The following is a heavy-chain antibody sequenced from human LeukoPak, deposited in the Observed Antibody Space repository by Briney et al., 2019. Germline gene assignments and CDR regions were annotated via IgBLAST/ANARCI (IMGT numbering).Heavy chain of an antibody. D-gene: IGHD3-22*01. Sequence: ASVKVSCKASGYTFTSYDINWVRQAPGQGLEWMGWINPNSGNTGYAPKFQGRVTMTRDTSISTAYMELRSLRSDDTAVYYCARDRLPDYYDSSGHIDYWGQGTLVTVPS. J-gene: IGHJ4*02. CDR1: GYTFTSYD. CDR3: ARDRLPDYYDSSGHIDY. V-gene: IGHV1-8*01. CDR2: INPNSGNT.